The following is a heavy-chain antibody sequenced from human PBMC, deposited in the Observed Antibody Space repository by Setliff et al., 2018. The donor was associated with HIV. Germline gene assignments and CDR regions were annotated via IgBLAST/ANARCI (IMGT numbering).Heavy chain of an antibody. CDR2: IGPYNDRT. CDR3: ARGDGGYNYAEAFDV. D-gene: IGHD3-16*01. J-gene: IGHJ3*01. CDR1: GYMFIAYG. Sequence: ASVQVSCKTSGYMFIAYGMSWVRRAPGQGLEWMGWIGPYNDRTEYAQKFQGRVSLTIDTSASTAYMELRSLRSDDTAVYYCARGDGGYNYAEAFDVWGQGTMVTVSS. V-gene: IGHV1-18*01.